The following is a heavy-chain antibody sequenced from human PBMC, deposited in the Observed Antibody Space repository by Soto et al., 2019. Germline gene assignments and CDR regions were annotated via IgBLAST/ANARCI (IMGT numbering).Heavy chain of an antibody. CDR3: AINIPLYCSSTSCANYGMDV. CDR2: IDPSDSYT. CDR1: GYSFTSYW. V-gene: IGHV5-10-1*01. D-gene: IGHD2-2*01. Sequence: GESLKISCKGSGYSFTSYWISWVRQMPGKGLEWMGGIDPSDSYTNYSPSFQGHVTISADKSISTAYLQWSSLKASDTAMYYCAINIPLYCSSTSCANYGMDVWGQGTTVTVSS. J-gene: IGHJ6*02.